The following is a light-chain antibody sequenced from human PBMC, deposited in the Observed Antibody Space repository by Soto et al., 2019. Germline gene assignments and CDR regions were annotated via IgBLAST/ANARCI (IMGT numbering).Light chain of an antibody. V-gene: IGKV3-11*01. CDR3: QQRSSWPPMYT. CDR2: DTS. CDR1: QRVSSY. Sequence: EIVLTQSPATLSLSPGERATLSCRASQRVSSYLAWFQQKPGQAPRLLIYDTSNRATGIPARFSGSVSGTDFTLTISSLEPEDVAVYYCQQRSSWPPMYTFGQGTRLDIK. J-gene: IGKJ2*01.